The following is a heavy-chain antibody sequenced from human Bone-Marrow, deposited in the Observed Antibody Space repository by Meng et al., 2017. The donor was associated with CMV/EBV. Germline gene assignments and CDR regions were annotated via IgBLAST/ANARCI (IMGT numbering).Heavy chain of an antibody. CDR2: ISWNSGRI. CDR3: AKESAGRRISSTSYYYYYYGMDV. D-gene: IGHD2-2*01. Sequence: GGSLRLSCAASGFTFDDYAMHWVRHAPGKGREWVSGISWNSGRIGYADSVKGRFTISRDNAKNSLYLQMNSLRAEETALYYCAKESAGRRISSTSYYYYYYGMDVWGQGTTVTVSS. V-gene: IGHV3-9*01. CDR1: GFTFDDYA. J-gene: IGHJ6*02.